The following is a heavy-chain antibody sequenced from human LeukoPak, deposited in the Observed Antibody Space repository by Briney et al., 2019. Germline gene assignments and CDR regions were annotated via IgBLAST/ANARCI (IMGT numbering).Heavy chain of an antibody. CDR3: ASWTMAAAPRPRSDY. D-gene: IGHD6-13*01. CDR1: GYTFTGYY. V-gene: IGHV1-18*04. CDR2: ISAYNGNT. J-gene: IGHJ4*02. Sequence: ASVKVSCKASGYTFTGYYMHWVRQAPGQGLEWMGWISAYNGNTNYAQKLQGRVTMTTDTSTSTAYMELRSLRSDDTAVYYCASWTMAAAPRPRSDYWGQGTLVTVSS.